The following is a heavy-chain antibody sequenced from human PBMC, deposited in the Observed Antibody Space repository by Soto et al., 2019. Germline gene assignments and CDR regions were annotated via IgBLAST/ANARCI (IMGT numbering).Heavy chain of an antibody. CDR3: ARGSSSGYWADY. Sequence: SVKVSCKASGGTFSSYAISWVRQAPGQGLEWMGGIIPIFGTANYAQKFQGRVTITADESTSTAYMELSSLGSEDTAVYYCARGSSSGYWADYWGQGTLVTVSS. CDR1: GGTFSSYA. V-gene: IGHV1-69*13. CDR2: IIPIFGTA. J-gene: IGHJ4*02. D-gene: IGHD3-22*01.